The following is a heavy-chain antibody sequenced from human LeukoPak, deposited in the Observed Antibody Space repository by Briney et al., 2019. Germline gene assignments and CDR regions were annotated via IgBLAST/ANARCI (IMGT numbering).Heavy chain of an antibody. CDR3: AARIAAAGPSDY. Sequence: ASVKVSCKVSGYTLTELSMHWVRQAPGKGLEWMGGFDPGDGETIYAQKFQGRVTMTEDTSTDTAYMELSSLRSEDTAVYYCAARIAAAGPSDYWGQGTLVTVSS. CDR1: GYTLTELS. J-gene: IGHJ4*02. V-gene: IGHV1-24*01. CDR2: FDPGDGET. D-gene: IGHD6-13*01.